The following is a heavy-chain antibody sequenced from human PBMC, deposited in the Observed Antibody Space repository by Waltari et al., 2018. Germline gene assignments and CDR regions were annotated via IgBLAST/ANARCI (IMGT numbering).Heavy chain of an antibody. CDR1: GFTFSSYG. J-gene: IGHJ4*02. Sequence: QVQLVESGGGVVQPGRSLRLSCAASGFTFSSYGMHWVRQAPGKGLGWVAVIWYDGSNKFYVESVKGRFSISRDNSKNTLYLQMNSLRAEDTAVYYCARDIEYYFDYWGQGTLVTVAS. V-gene: IGHV3-33*01. CDR2: IWYDGSNK. CDR3: ARDIEYYFDY. D-gene: IGHD2-15*01.